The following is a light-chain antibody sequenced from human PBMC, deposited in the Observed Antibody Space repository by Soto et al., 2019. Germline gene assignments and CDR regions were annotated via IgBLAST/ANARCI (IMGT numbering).Light chain of an antibody. CDR3: QSNDNGLSGSDV. V-gene: IGLV1-40*01. J-gene: IGLJ1*01. Sequence: QSVLTQPPSVSGARGQRVTICFALVISNIWAGYDVNWYQQLPETAPKLLIFGDSNRPSGVPDRFSGSKSGTSASLVITGLQADDEADYYCQSNDNGLSGSDVFGTGTKVTVL. CDR1: ISNIWAGYD. CDR2: GDS.